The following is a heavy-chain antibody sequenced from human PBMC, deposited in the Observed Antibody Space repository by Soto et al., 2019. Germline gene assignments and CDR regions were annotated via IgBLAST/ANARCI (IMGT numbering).Heavy chain of an antibody. Sequence: GGSLRLSCAASGFTFNNYAMSWVRQAPGKGLEWLSVISGSGGTTYYADSVKGRFTISRDNSKNTLYLQMNSLRAEDTAVYYCAKYSMVAPAYGMDVWGQGTTVTVSS. V-gene: IGHV3-23*01. CDR2: ISGSGGTT. CDR3: AKYSMVAPAYGMDV. D-gene: IGHD6-25*01. J-gene: IGHJ6*02. CDR1: GFTFNNYA.